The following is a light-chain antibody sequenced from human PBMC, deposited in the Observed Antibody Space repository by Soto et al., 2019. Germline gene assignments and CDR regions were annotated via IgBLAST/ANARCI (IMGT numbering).Light chain of an antibody. Sequence: DIHLTQSPSSLSASVCDRVSITCRASQSINRWLAWYQQKPGKAPKLLIHDVSSLESGVSSRLSGSGSGTEFILTISSLEPEDFAVYYCQQRSNWPLTFGGGTKVDIK. V-gene: IGKV1-5*01. CDR3: QQRSNWPLT. J-gene: IGKJ4*01. CDR1: QSINRW. CDR2: DVS.